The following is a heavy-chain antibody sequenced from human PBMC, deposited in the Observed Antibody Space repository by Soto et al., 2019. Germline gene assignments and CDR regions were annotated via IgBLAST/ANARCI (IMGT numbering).Heavy chain of an antibody. V-gene: IGHV1-69*12. CDR1: GGTFRNSA. J-gene: IGHJ6*02. D-gene: IGHD1-1*01. Sequence: QVQLEQSEAEVKKPGSSVKVSCKASGGTFRNSAISWVRQAPGQGLEWMGGIMPIFRTPDYAQKFQGRVTITADESTSTAYMELSGLRSDDTAVYFCARDNDRPQLGGNYYYILDVWGHGTTVTVSS. CDR2: IMPIFRTP. CDR3: ARDNDRPQLGGNYYYILDV.